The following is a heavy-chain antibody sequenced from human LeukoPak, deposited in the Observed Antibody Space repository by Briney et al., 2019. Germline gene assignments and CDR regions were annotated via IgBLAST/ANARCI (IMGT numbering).Heavy chain of an antibody. CDR1: GFTFSSYS. V-gene: IGHV3-48*04. CDR3: ARDQGGSYYIFDY. Sequence: GGSLRLSCAASGFTFSSYSMNWVRQAPGKGLEWVSYISSSGSTIYYADSVKGRFTISRDNAKNSLYLQMNSLRAEDTAVYYCARDQGGSYYIFDYWGQGTLVTVSS. D-gene: IGHD1-26*01. J-gene: IGHJ4*02. CDR2: ISSSGSTI.